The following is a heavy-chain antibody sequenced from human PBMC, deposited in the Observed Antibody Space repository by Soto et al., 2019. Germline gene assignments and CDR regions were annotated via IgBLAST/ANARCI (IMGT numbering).Heavy chain of an antibody. D-gene: IGHD6-19*01. CDR2: ISSSSSTI. CDR3: ARGNIAVAGIDY. J-gene: IGHJ4*02. V-gene: IGHV3-48*02. Sequence: GGSLRLSCAASGFTVSSNYMSWVRQAPGKGLEWVSYISSSSSTIYYADSVKGRFTISRDNAKNSLYLQMNSLRDEDTAVYYCARGNIAVAGIDYWGQGTLVTVSS. CDR1: GFTVSSNY.